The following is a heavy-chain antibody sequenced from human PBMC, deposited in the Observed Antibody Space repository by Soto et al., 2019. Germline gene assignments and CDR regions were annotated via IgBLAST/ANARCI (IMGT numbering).Heavy chain of an antibody. CDR1: GFTFSSYD. J-gene: IGHJ6*02. CDR3: ARVLAVAGNRQDYYGMDV. Sequence: GGSLRLSCAASGFTFSSYDMHWVRQATGKGLEWVSAIGTAGDTYYPGSVKGRFTISRENAKNSLYLQMNSLRAGDTAVYYCARVLAVAGNRQDYYGMDVWGQGTTVTVSS. V-gene: IGHV3-13*01. D-gene: IGHD6-19*01. CDR2: IGTAGDT.